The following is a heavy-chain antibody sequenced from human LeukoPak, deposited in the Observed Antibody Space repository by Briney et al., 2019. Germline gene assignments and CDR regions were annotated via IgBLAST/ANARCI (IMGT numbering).Heavy chain of an antibody. V-gene: IGHV4-59*01. D-gene: IGHD4-17*01. Sequence: PSETLSLTCTVSGGSISDFYWTWIRQPPGKGLEWIGYFYHSGRTNYNPSLKSRVTISVDTSKNQFSLKLSSLTAADTAVYYCARAPYGDYGFDCWGQGTLVTVSS. CDR2: FYHSGRT. J-gene: IGHJ4*02. CDR3: ARAPYGDYGFDC. CDR1: GGSISDFY.